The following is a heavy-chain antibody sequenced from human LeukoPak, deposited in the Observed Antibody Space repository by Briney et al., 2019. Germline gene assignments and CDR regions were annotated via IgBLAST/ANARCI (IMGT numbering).Heavy chain of an antibody. J-gene: IGHJ3*02. CDR1: GGTFSSYA. V-gene: IGHV1-69*01. CDR2: IIPIFGTA. CDR3: ARRYCSSTSCYRRGAFDI. Sequence: SVKVSCKASGGTFSSYAISWVRQAPGQGLEWMGGIIPIFGTANYAQKFQGRVTITADESTSTAYMELSSLRSEDTAVYYCARRYCSSTSCYRRGAFDIRGQGTMVTVSS. D-gene: IGHD2-2*01.